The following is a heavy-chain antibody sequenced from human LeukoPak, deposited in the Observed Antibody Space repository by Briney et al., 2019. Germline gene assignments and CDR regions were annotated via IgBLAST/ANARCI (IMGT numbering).Heavy chain of an antibody. CDR3: AGTYYDFWSGFQRKDYYYYYGMDV. Sequence: PSETLSLTCTVSGGSISSYYWSWIRQPPGKGLEWIGYIYYSGSTNYNPSLKSRVTISVDTSKNQFSLKLSSVTAAHTPVYYCAGTYYDFWSGFQRKDYYYYYGMDVWGQGTTVTVSS. CDR2: IYYSGST. J-gene: IGHJ6*02. V-gene: IGHV4-59*08. D-gene: IGHD3-3*01. CDR1: GGSISSYY.